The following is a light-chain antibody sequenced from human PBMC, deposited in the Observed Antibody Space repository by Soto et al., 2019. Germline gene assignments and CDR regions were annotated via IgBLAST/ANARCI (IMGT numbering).Light chain of an antibody. CDR3: SAYANTNNFV. J-gene: IGLJ1*01. V-gene: IGLV2-8*01. CDR1: SSDVGAYDY. CDR2: EVT. Sequence: QSVRTQPPSASGSPGQSVTISCTGTSSDVGAYDYVSWYQQHPGEAPKLMIYEVTKRPSGVPDRFSGSKSGNTASLTVSGLQAEDEADYYCSAYANTNNFVFGTGTKVTVL.